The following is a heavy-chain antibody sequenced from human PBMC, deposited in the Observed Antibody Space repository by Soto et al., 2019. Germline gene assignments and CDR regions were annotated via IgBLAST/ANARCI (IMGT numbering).Heavy chain of an antibody. V-gene: IGHV3-23*01. J-gene: IGHJ3*02. CDR2: ITASADTT. CDR1: AFTFSSYA. D-gene: IGHD2-2*01. CDR3: AKVRPLRDCTSTSCLGAFDI. Sequence: EEQLLESGGGLVRPGGSLRLSCAASAFTFSSYAMSWVRQAPGKGLEWVSAITASADTTYYADSVKGRFTISSDNSKNTLYLRMNSLRAEDTAVYYCAKVRPLRDCTSTSCLGAFDIWGQGTMVTVS.